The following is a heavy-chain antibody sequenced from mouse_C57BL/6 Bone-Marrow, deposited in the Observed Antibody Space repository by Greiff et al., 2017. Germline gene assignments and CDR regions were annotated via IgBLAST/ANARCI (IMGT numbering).Heavy chain of an antibody. CDR3: ARYDYAAMDY. CDR2: ISSGGSYT. V-gene: IGHV5-6*01. CDR1: GFTFSSYG. Sequence: EVQLVESGGDLVKPGGSLKLSCAASGFTFSSYGMSWVRQTPDKRLEWVATISSGGSYTYYPDSVKGRFTISRDNAKNTLYLQMSSLKSEDTAMYYCARYDYAAMDYWGQGTSVTVSS. J-gene: IGHJ4*01.